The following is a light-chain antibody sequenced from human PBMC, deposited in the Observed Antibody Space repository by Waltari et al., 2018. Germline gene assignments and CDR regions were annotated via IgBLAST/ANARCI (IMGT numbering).Light chain of an antibody. CDR2: EVS. CDR3: SSYTSSSTLG. V-gene: IGLV2-14*01. Sequence: QSALTQPASVSGSPGQSITISCPGTSSDVGGSNYVPWYQQHPGKAPKLMIYEVSNRPSGVSNRFSGSKSGNTASLTISGLQAEDEADYYCSSYTSSSTLGFGGGTKLTVL. J-gene: IGLJ2*01. CDR1: SSDVGGSNY.